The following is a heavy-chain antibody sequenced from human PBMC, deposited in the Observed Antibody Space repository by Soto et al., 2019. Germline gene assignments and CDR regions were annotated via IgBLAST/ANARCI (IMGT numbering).Heavy chain of an antibody. J-gene: IGHJ6*02. D-gene: IGHD6-13*01. CDR3: ARERSSSWEYYYYGMDV. V-gene: IGHV1-2*02. CDR1: GYTFSCYY. Sequence: ASVEVSFKACGYTFSCYYMRWLRRAPGQGLEWMGWINPNSGGTNYAQKFQGRVTMTRDTSISTAYMELSRLRSDDTAVYYCARERSSSWEYYYYGMDVWGQGTPVTVSS. CDR2: INPNSGGT.